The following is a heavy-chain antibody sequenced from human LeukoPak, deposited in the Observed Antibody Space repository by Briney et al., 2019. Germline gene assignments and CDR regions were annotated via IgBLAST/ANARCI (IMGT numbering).Heavy chain of an antibody. V-gene: IGHV1-8*01. Sequence: ASVKVSCKASGYTFTSYDINWVRQATGQGLGWMGWMNPNSGNTGYAQKFQGRVTMTRNTSISTAYMELSSLRSEDTAVYYCARSGSTLISWFDPWGQGTLATVSS. CDR3: ARSGSTLISWFDP. CDR1: GYTFTSYD. J-gene: IGHJ5*02. D-gene: IGHD2-2*01. CDR2: MNPNSGNT.